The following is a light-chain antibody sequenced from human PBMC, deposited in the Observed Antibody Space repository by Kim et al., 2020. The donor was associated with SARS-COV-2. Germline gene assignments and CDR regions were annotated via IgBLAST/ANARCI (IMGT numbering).Light chain of an antibody. CDR2: GAS. J-gene: IGKJ4*01. V-gene: IGKV3-20*01. CDR3: QQYDNSPHT. CDR1: QSVSNSY. Sequence: SPGERATLSCRARQSVSNSYLAWYQQKPGQAPRLLIYGASSRAIGIPDRFSGSGSGTDFTLTISRLEPEDFAMYYCQQYDNSPHTFGGGTKVDIK.